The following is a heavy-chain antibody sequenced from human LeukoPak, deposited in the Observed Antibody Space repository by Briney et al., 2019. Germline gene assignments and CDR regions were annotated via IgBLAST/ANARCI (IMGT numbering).Heavy chain of an antibody. CDR1: GGSISSGGYY. J-gene: IGHJ4*02. CDR2: IYYSGST. CDR3: ARGIPIVISFDY. V-gene: IGHV4-31*03. D-gene: IGHD3/OR15-3a*01. Sequence: SETLSLTCTVSGGSISSGGYYWSWIRQHPGKGLEWIGYIYYSGSTYYNPSLKSRVTISVDTSKNQFPLKLSSVTAADTAVYYCARGIPIVISFDYWGQGTLVTVSS.